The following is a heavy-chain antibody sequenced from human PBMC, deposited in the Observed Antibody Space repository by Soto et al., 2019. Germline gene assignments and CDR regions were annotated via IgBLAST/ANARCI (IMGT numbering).Heavy chain of an antibody. CDR2: ISSTTNYI. Sequence: VGSLRLSCAASGFTFTRYSMNWVRQAPGKGLEWVSSISSTTNYIYYGDSMKGRFTISRDNGKNSLYLEMHSLRAEDTAVYYCARESEDLTSTFDYWGQGTLVTVPQ. J-gene: IGHJ4*02. V-gene: IGHV3-21*06. CDR3: ARESEDLTSTFDY. CDR1: GFTFTRYS.